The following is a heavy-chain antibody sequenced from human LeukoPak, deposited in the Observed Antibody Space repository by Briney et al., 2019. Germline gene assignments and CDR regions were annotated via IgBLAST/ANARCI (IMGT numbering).Heavy chain of an antibody. J-gene: IGHJ4*02. D-gene: IGHD3-16*01. CDR3: ARVGAPGGLRPYHYYY. CDR1: GYIFSYYW. V-gene: IGHV1-2*02. Sequence: GASVKVSCKASGYIFSYYWIHWVRQAPGRGLECMGWIDPASGITNQPQKFQGRITVTRDTSASTVYMDLTGLTTDDTAVYDCARVGAPGGLRPYHYYYWGQGTLVTVSS. CDR2: IDPASGIT.